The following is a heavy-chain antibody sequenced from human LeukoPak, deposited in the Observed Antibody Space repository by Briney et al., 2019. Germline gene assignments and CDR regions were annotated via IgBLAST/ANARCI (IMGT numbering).Heavy chain of an antibody. Sequence: PGRSLRLSCAASGFTFSSYAMHWVRQAPGKGLEWVAVISYDGSNKYYADSVKGRFTISRDNSKNTLYLQMNSLRAEDTAAYYCARATDFDYWGQGTLVTVSS. V-gene: IGHV3-30-3*01. CDR1: GFTFSSYA. J-gene: IGHJ4*02. CDR2: ISYDGSNK. CDR3: ARATDFDY.